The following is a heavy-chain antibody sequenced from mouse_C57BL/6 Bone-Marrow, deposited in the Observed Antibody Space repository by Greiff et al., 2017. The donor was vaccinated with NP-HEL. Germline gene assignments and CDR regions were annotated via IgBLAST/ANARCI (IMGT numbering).Heavy chain of an antibody. CDR2: IRNKANGYTT. V-gene: IGHV7-3*01. Sequence: EVKLMESGGGLVQPGGSLSLSCAASGFTFTDYYMSWVRQPPGKALEWLGFIRNKANGYTTEYSASVKGRFTISRDNSQSILYLQMNALRAEDSATFYCARYEGDNWYFDVWGTGTTVTVSS. CDR1: GFTFTDYY. D-gene: IGHD3-2*01. J-gene: IGHJ1*03. CDR3: ARYEGDNWYFDV.